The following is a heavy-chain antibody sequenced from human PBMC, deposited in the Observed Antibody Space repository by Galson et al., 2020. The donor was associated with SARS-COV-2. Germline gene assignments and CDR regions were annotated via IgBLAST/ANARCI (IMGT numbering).Heavy chain of an antibody. J-gene: IGHJ3*02. CDR1: GGSISSGGYY. CDR2: IYYSGST. CDR3: ARARIVVVINAFDI. V-gene: IGHV4-31*03. Sequence: ETSETLSLTCTVSGGSISSGGYYWSWIRQHPGKGLEWIGYIYYSGSTYYNPSLKSRVTISVDTSKNQFSLKLSPVTAADTAVYYCARARIVVVINAFDIWGQGTMVTVSA. D-gene: IGHD3-22*01.